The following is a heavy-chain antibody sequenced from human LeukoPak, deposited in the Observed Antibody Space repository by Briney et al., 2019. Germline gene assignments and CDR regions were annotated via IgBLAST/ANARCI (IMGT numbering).Heavy chain of an antibody. CDR2: IRYDGSNK. Sequence: GGSLRLSCAASGFTFSSYGMHWVRQAPGKGLEWVAFIRYDGSNKYYADSVKGRFTISRDNSKNTLYLQMNSLRAEDTAVYYCARASGNSGAFLDYWGQGTLVTVSS. V-gene: IGHV3-30*02. J-gene: IGHJ4*02. D-gene: IGHD4-23*01. CDR1: GFTFSSYG. CDR3: ARASGNSGAFLDY.